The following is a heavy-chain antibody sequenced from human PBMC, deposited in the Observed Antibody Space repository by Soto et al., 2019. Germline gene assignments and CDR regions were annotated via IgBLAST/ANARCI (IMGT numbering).Heavy chain of an antibody. CDR3: ARLYSNWFDP. CDR1: GGSISSYY. CDR2: IYYSGST. Sequence: PSETLSLTCTVSGGSISSYYWSWIRQPPGKGLEWIGYIYYSGSTNYNPSLKSRVTISVDTSKNQFSLKLSSVTAADTAVYYCARLYSNWFDPWGQGTLVTVSS. D-gene: IGHD2-15*01. J-gene: IGHJ5*02. V-gene: IGHV4-59*01.